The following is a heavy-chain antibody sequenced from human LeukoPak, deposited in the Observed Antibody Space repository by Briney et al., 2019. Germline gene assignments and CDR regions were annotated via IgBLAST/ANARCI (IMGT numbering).Heavy chain of an antibody. CDR3: ACGALHVFDY. D-gene: IGHD2-21*01. CDR1: GFAFRDFE. Sequence: VGTLRLSCAASGFAFRDFEINWVRQAPGKGLEWVSCISTSVSTTYYTDSLTGRFTISRANAKNSLFLQMNTLSAEDTAVYYCACGALHVFDYWGQGTPVTVSS. V-gene: IGHV3-48*03. J-gene: IGHJ4*02. CDR2: ISTSVSTT.